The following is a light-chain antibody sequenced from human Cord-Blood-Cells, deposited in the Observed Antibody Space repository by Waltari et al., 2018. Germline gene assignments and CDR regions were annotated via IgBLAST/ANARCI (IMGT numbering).Light chain of an antibody. CDR2: DVS. J-gene: IGLJ3*02. CDR3: SSYTSSSTV. CDR1: SSDVGGYNY. Sequence: QSALTQPASVSGSPGQSITISCTGTSSDVGGYNYVSWYQQHPGKAPKLIIYDVSNRPSGFSNRFSGSKSGNTASLTISGLQADDEADYYCSSYTSSSTVFGGGTQLTVL. V-gene: IGLV2-14*01.